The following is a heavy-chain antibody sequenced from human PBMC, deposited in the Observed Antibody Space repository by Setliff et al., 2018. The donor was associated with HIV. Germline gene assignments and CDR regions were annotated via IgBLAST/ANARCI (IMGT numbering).Heavy chain of an antibody. CDR2: IYYSGST. J-gene: IGHJ4*02. D-gene: IGHD3-10*01. V-gene: IGHV4-39*07. CDR1: GGSINTGSYY. Sequence: SETLSLTCTVSGGSINTGSYYWGWIRQPPGKGLESIGTIYYSGSTYYKSSLKSRLTISVDTSKNQFSLKMSSVTAADTAVYYCARARGPEGYFDSWGQGTLVTDSS. CDR3: ARARGPEGYFDS.